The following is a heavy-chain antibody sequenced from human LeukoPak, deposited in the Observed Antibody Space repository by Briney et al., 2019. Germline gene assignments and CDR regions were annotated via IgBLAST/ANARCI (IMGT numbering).Heavy chain of an antibody. CDR1: GFTFTSYG. CDR3: ARDHQLSKIDPSAGAALDY. J-gene: IGHJ4*02. D-gene: IGHD2/OR15-2a*01. Sequence: GGSLRLSCAASGFTFTSYGMNWVRQVPGKGLEWVSSISGTSTYIYYADSVKGRFTISRDNAKSSLYLQMNSLRAEDTALYFCARDHQLSKIDPSAGAALDYWGQGTLVTVSS. V-gene: IGHV3-21*01. CDR2: ISGTSTYI.